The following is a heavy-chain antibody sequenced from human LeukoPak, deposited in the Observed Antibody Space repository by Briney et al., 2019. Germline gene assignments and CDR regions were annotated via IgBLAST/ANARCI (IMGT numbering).Heavy chain of an antibody. CDR2: IYYSGST. CDR3: AGASPYSSSSWGAFDI. CDR1: GGSISSGGYY. Sequence: SETLSLTCTVSGGSISSGGYYWSWIRQHPGKGLEWIGYIYYSGSTYYNPSLKSRITISVDTSKNQFSLKLSSVTAADTAVYYCAGASPYSSSSWGAFDIWGQGTLVTVSS. V-gene: IGHV4-31*03. J-gene: IGHJ3*02. D-gene: IGHD6-6*01.